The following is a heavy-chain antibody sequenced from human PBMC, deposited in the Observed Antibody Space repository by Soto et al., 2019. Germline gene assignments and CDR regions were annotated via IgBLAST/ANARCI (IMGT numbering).Heavy chain of an antibody. CDR2: MDPITGGT. V-gene: IGHV1-2*02. Sequence: ASVKVSCKASGYTFTSYGISWVRQAPGQGLEWVGLMDPITGGTDYEERLRDRVTMTRDTSINTAYMELRRLRSDDTAIYFCARGRDAASQFYSPHRMDVWGQGTTVTVSS. CDR3: ARGRDAASQFYSPHRMDV. D-gene: IGHD2-15*01. J-gene: IGHJ6*02. CDR1: GYTFTSYG.